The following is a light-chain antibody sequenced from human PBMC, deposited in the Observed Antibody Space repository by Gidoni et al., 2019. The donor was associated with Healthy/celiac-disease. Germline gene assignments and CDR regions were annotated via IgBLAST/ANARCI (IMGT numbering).Light chain of an antibody. Sequence: DIQLTQSPSFLSASVGDRVTITCRASQGISSYLAWYQQKPGKAPKRLIYAASTLQSGVPSRFSGSGSGTEFTLTISSLQPEDFATYYCQQLNSYLPITFGQGTRLEIK. V-gene: IGKV1-9*01. J-gene: IGKJ5*01. CDR2: AAS. CDR3: QQLNSYLPIT. CDR1: QGISSY.